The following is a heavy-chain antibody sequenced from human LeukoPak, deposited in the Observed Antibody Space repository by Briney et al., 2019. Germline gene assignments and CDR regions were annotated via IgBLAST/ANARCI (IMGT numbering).Heavy chain of an antibody. D-gene: IGHD5-12*01. CDR2: IKNKPDGGTT. V-gene: IGHV3-15*05. CDR3: TTVGVATSGFFGP. J-gene: IGHJ5*02. Sequence: GGSLRLSCAASGFTFSNAWMTWVRQAPGKGLEWVGRIKNKPDGGTTDYAAPVKGRFTISRDDSINTLYLQMNSLKTEDTAFYYCTTVGVATSGFFGPWGQGTMVTVSS. CDR1: GFTFSNAW.